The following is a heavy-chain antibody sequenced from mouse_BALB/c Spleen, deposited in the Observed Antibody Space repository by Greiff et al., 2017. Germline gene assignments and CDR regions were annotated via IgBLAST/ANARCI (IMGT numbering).Heavy chain of an antibody. D-gene: IGHD2-2*01. CDR2: ILPGSGST. CDR1: GYTFSSYW. Sequence: VQLQQSGAELMKPGASVSLSCTATGYTFSSYWIEWVKQRPGHGLEWIGEILPGSGSTNYNAKFKGKATFTADTSSNTAYMQLSSLTSEDSAVYYCARGYGDDGYWGQGTTLTVAS. CDR3: ARGYGDDGY. J-gene: IGHJ2*01. V-gene: IGHV1-9*01.